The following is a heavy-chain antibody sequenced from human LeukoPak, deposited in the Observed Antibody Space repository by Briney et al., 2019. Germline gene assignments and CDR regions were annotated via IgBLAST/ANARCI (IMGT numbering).Heavy chain of an antibody. J-gene: IGHJ6*02. CDR2: IKRDGSEK. D-gene: IGHD6-6*01. CDR3: ARDLSTSRPRPGYFYAMDV. Sequence: GGSLRLSCAASGFTLSGYWMTWVRQAPGRGLEWVANIKRDGSEKNYVDCVKGRFTISRDNARNALYLQMNSLRVEDTALYYCARDLSTSRPRPGYFYAMDVWGQGTTVTVS. V-gene: IGHV3-7*01. CDR1: GFTLSGYW.